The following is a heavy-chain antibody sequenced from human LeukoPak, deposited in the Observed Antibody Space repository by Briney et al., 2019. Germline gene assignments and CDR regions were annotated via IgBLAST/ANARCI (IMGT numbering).Heavy chain of an antibody. Sequence: ASVKVSCKASGYTFTGYYMHWVRQAPGHGLEWMGWINPNSGGTNYAQKFQGKVTMTRDTSISTAYMELTRLRSDDTAVYYCARAYGTSWYYFDYWGQGTLVTVSS. CDR1: GYTFTGYY. V-gene: IGHV1-2*02. J-gene: IGHJ4*02. CDR3: ARAYGTSWYYFDY. CDR2: INPNSGGT. D-gene: IGHD6-13*01.